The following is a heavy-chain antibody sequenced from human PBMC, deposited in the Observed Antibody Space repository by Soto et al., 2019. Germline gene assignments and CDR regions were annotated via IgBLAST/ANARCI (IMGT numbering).Heavy chain of an antibody. CDR1: GFTFGIYA. CDR3: VKGEYYYDSSGYYPFDY. Sequence: PGGSLRLSCSASGFTFGIYAMHWFRQAPGKGLEYVSSISTNGGSTHYADSVKGRFTISRDNSKNTQYLQMSSLRADDTAVYYCVKGEYYYDSSGYYPFDYWGQGTLVTVSS. D-gene: IGHD3-22*01. CDR2: ISTNGGST. J-gene: IGHJ4*02. V-gene: IGHV3-64D*06.